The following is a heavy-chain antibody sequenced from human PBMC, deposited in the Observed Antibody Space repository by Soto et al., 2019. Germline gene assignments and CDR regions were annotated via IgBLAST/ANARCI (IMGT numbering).Heavy chain of an antibody. Sequence: PSETLSLTCAVYGGSFSGYYWSWIRQPPGKGLEWIGEINHSGSTNYNPSLKSRVTISVDTSKNQFSLKLSSVTAADTAVYYCARRRDGPRAFNYYGMDVWGQGTTVTVS. CDR3: ARRRDGPRAFNYYGMDV. CDR1: GGSFSGYY. V-gene: IGHV4-34*01. J-gene: IGHJ6*02. D-gene: IGHD3-3*02. CDR2: INHSGST.